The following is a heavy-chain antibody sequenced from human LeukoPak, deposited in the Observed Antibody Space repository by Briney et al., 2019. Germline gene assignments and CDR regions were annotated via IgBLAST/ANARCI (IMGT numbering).Heavy chain of an antibody. CDR2: ISLSGGST. D-gene: IGHD1-26*01. J-gene: IGHJ4*02. V-gene: IGHV1-46*01. Sequence: ASVKVSCKASGYTFTSYYMHWVRQAPGQGLEXXGIISLSGGSTSYAQKFQGRVTMTRDTSTSTVYMELSSLRSEDTAVYYCARLGVVGATGVDYWGQGTLVTVSS. CDR3: ARLGVVGATGVDY. CDR1: GYTFTSYY.